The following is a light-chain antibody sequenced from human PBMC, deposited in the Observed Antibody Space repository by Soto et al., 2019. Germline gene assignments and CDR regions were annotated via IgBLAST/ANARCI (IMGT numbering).Light chain of an antibody. CDR3: QQSHSSPYT. V-gene: IGKV1-39*01. J-gene: IGKJ2*01. CDR2: GAS. Sequence: DIQMTQSQSSLYASVGDRVTIPCRASQSLSTHLNWYQQKPGKAPKLLIYGASSLESGVPSRFSGSGSGTNFMRSISGLQPEEFATYYCQQSHSSPYTFGQGTKLDIK. CDR1: QSLSTH.